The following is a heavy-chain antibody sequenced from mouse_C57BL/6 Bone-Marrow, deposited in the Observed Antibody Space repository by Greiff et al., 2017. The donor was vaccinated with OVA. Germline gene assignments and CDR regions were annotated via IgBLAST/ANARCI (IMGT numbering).Heavy chain of an antibody. V-gene: IGHV1-52*01. J-gene: IGHJ2*01. CDR1: GYTFTSYW. Sequence: QVQLQQPGAELVRPGSSVKLSCKASGYTFTSYWMHWVKQRPIQGLELIGNIDPSDSETHYNQKFKDKATLTVDKSSSTAYMQLSSLTSEDSAVYYCAREVYYYGSSLFDYWGQGTTLTVSS. D-gene: IGHD1-1*01. CDR3: AREVYYYGSSLFDY. CDR2: IDPSDSET.